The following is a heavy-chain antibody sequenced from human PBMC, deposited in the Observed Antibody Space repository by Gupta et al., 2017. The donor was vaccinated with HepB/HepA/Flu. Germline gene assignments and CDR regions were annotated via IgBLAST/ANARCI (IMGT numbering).Heavy chain of an antibody. Sequence: LQLQESGPGLAKPSEPLSLTCTVSGGSIITRSYYSGSVRQPPGKGLEWIASIHYSGNTFYNPSLKSRVTISVDTSKNQFSLKLGSVTAADTAVYYCARKLHTGSFSASWFDPWGQGTLVTVSS. D-gene: IGHD1-26*01. CDR2: IHYSGNT. CDR3: ARKLHTGSFSASWFDP. V-gene: IGHV4-39*01. J-gene: IGHJ5*02. CDR1: GGSIITRSYY.